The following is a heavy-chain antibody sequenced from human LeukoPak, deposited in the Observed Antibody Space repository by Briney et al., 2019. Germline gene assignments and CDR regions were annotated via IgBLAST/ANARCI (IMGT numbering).Heavy chain of an antibody. V-gene: IGHV3-7*03. J-gene: IGHJ6*02. CDR1: GFTFSSYW. CDR3: AREDYYYYYGMDV. CDR2: IKQDGSEK. Sequence: GGSLRLSCAASGFTFSSYWMSWVRQAPGKGLEWVANIKQDGSEKYYADSVKGRFTISRDNAKNSLYLQMNSLRAEDTAVYYCAREDYYYYYGMDVWGQGTTVTVSS.